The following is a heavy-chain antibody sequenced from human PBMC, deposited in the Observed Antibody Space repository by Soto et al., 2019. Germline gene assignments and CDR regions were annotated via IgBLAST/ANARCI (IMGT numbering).Heavy chain of an antibody. CDR2: IYHSGST. V-gene: IGHV4-4*02. J-gene: IGHJ5*02. CDR1: GGSISSSNW. Sequence: QVQLQESCPGLVKPSGTLSLTCAVSGGSISSSNWRMWVRQPPGKGLEWIGEIYHSGSTNYNPSLKSRVTISVDKSKNQFSLKLSSVTAADTAVYSWEREIPSIAVGWFDPWGQGTLVPVSS. D-gene: IGHD6-19*01. CDR3: EREIPSIAVGWFDP.